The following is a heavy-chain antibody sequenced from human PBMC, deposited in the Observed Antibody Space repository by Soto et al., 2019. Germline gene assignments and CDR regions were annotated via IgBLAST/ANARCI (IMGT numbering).Heavy chain of an antibody. J-gene: IGHJ5*02. D-gene: IGHD3-10*01. V-gene: IGHV4-59*01. CDR2: IYYSGST. CDR1: GGSISSYY. CDR3: ARVRDRGKENWFDP. Sequence: PSETLSLTCTVSGGSISSYYWSWIRQPPGKGLEWIGYIYYSGSTNYNPSLKGRVTISVDTSKNQFSLKLSSVTAADTAVYYCARVRDRGKENWFDPWGQGTLVTVSS.